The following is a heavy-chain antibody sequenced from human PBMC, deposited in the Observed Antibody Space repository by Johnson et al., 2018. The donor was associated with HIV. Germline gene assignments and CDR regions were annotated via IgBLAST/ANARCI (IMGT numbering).Heavy chain of an antibody. D-gene: IGHD4-17*01. V-gene: IGHV3-30-3*01. CDR2: ISYDGSNK. CDR1: EFSFSTYA. CDR3: ARDSTPWGGDYVGYAFDL. Sequence: QVQLVESGGGVVQPERSLRLSCAASEFSFSTYAMRWVRQAPGKGLEWVAVISYDGSNKYYADSVKGRFTISRDNSKNTLYLQMNSLRAEDTAVYYCARDSTPWGGDYVGYAFDLWGQGTMVTVSS. J-gene: IGHJ3*01.